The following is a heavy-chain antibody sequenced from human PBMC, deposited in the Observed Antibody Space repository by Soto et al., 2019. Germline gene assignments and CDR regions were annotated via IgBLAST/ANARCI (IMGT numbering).Heavy chain of an antibody. CDR2: MNPNSGGT. J-gene: IGHJ4*02. CDR3: ARGYYCSSWEVFAY. D-gene: IGHD6-13*01. Sequence: QVQLVQSGADVKKPGASVKVSCMTSGYTFSGYFMHWLRQAPGQGLEWMGWMNPNSGGTDYAQNFQGRVSMTWDTSISTAYMELSRLRSDDTAIYYCARGYYCSSWEVFAYWGQGTLV. CDR1: GYTFSGYF. V-gene: IGHV1-2*02.